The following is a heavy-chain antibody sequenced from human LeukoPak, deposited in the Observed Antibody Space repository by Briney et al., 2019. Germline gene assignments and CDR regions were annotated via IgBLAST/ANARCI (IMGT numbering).Heavy chain of an antibody. D-gene: IGHD5/OR15-5a*01. V-gene: IGHV4-59*08. CDR2: MFHSGST. CDR1: GGSISRYY. CDR3: ARQYSVYGPSFFDY. Sequence: SETLSLTCTVSGGSISRYYWSWIRQPPGKGLEWIGYMFHSGSTNYNPSLKSRVTISVDTSKNHFSLKLSSVTAADTAVYYCARQYSVYGPSFFDYWGQGTLVTVSS. J-gene: IGHJ4*02.